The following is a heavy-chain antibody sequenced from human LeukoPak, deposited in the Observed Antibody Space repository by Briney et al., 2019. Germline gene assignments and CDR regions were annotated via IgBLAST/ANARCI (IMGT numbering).Heavy chain of an antibody. CDR2: IYHSGST. J-gene: IGHJ4*02. CDR3: ASSPMSITMVRGPPHV. D-gene: IGHD3-10*01. CDR1: GYSISSAYY. V-gene: IGHV4-38-2*02. Sequence: TSETLSLTCTVSGYSISSAYYWAWIRQPPGKGLEWIGSIYHSGSTYYNPSLKSRVTISVDTSKNQFSLKLSSVTAADTAVYYCASSPMSITMVRGPPHVWGQGTLVTVSS.